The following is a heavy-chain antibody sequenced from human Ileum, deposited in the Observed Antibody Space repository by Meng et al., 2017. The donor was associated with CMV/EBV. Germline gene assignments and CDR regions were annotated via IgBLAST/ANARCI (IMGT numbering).Heavy chain of an antibody. J-gene: IGHJ4*02. CDR1: GDSITSFY. Sequence: VQLQESGPGLVKPSETLSLPCTVSGDSITSFYWSWIRQPAGKALEWIGRIYHGGSTNYNPSLKSRVTLSVDTSKNQFSMRLTSVTAADTAVYYCARGPGGFGDFNFDYWGQGTLVTVSS. D-gene: IGHD3-16*01. CDR3: ARGPGGFGDFNFDY. CDR2: IYHGGST. V-gene: IGHV4-4*07.